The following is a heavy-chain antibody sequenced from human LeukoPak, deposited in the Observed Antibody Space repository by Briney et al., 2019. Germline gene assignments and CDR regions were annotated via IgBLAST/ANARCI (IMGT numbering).Heavy chain of an antibody. J-gene: IGHJ4*02. CDR3: VQIPGGGY. D-gene: IGHD5-24*01. CDR1: GFTVSSNQ. Sequence: GGSLRLSCAASGFTVSSNQMTWVRQAPGKGLEWVSIIYGSGSTYYADSVRGRFTISRDNSKNMVYLQLNSLRAEDTAIFYCVQIPGGGYWGQGTLVTVSS. V-gene: IGHV3-53*01. CDR2: IYGSGST.